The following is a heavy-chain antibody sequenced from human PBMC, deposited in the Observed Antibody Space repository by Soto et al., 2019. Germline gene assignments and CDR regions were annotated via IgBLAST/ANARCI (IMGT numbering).Heavy chain of an antibody. D-gene: IGHD6-13*01. V-gene: IGHV4-59*01. Sequence: QVQLQESGPGLVKTSETLSLTCTVSGGPFGGYYWSWIRQPPGKGLEWIGYVHSGGTTRYNPSLETRVNMSIDTSTNQFSLSLSSVTAADSGVYFCAKGVMASSWYNWFDPWGQGTLVAVTS. J-gene: IGHJ5*02. CDR3: AKGVMASSWYNWFDP. CDR1: GGPFGGYY. CDR2: VHSGGTT.